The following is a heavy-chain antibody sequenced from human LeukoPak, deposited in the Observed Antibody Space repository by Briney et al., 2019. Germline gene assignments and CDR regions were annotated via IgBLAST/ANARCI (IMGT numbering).Heavy chain of an antibody. CDR2: IYYSGST. Sequence: PSETLSLTCTVSGGSISSSSYYWGWIRQPPGKGLEWIGSIYYSGSTYYNPSLKSRVTISVDTSKNQFSLKLSSVTAADTAVFYCARTIAAAGTGPFDYWGQGTLVTVSS. V-gene: IGHV4-39*01. J-gene: IGHJ4*02. D-gene: IGHD6-13*01. CDR1: GGSISSSSYY. CDR3: ARTIAAAGTGPFDY.